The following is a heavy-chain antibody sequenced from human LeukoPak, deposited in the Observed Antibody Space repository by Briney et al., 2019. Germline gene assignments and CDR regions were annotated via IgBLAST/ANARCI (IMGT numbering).Heavy chain of an antibody. V-gene: IGHV4-38-2*02. Sequence: SETLSLTCTVSGYSISSGYYWGWIRQPPGKGLEWIGSIYHSGSTYYNPSLKSRVTISVDTSKNQFSLKLSSVTAADPAVYYCARGEDYGGNLNWFDPWGQGTLVTVSS. J-gene: IGHJ5*02. D-gene: IGHD4-23*01. CDR1: GYSISSGYY. CDR3: ARGEDYGGNLNWFDP. CDR2: IYHSGST.